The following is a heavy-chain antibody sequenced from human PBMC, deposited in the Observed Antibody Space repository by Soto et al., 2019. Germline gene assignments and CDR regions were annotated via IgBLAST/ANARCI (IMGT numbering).Heavy chain of an antibody. D-gene: IGHD3-10*01. V-gene: IGHV4-39*02. CDR3: ARWCMYGSGTTWFDP. CDR1: GGSISSTSYY. CDR2: IYYSGST. Sequence: SETLSLTCTVSGGSISSTSYYWGWIRQPPGKGLEWIGSIYYSGSTYYNPSFKSRGIISVDTSKNHFSLRLNSVTAADTAVYYCARWCMYGSGTTWFDPWGQGTLVTVSS. J-gene: IGHJ5*02.